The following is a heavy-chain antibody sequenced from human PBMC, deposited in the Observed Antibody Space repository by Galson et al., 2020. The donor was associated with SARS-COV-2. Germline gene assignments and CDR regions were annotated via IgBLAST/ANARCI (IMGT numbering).Heavy chain of an antibody. J-gene: IGHJ5*02. CDR2: ISHSRIT. D-gene: IGHD3-16*01. CDR1: GGSISSGGW. V-gene: IGHV4-4*02. Sequence: SETLSLTCAVSGGSISSGGWWTWVRQPPGKGLEWIGEISHSRITNYYPSLKSRVTISIDTSKNLFSLDLTSVTAAYTAVYYCTSRLGNWFDPWGQGTLVTVSS. CDR3: TSRLGNWFDP.